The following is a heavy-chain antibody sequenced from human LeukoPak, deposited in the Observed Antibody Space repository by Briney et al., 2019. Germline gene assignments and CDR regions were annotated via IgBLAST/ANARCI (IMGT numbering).Heavy chain of an antibody. CDR3: ARDAGQLVLGY. CDR2: ISYDGSNK. V-gene: IGHV3-30*04. Sequence: GGSLRLSCAASGFTFSNYAMHWVRQAPGKGLEWVAVISYDGSNKYYADSVKGRFTISRDNSKNTLYLQMNGLRAEDTAVYYCARDAGQLVLGYWGQGTLVTVSS. J-gene: IGHJ4*02. D-gene: IGHD6-6*01. CDR1: GFTFSNYA.